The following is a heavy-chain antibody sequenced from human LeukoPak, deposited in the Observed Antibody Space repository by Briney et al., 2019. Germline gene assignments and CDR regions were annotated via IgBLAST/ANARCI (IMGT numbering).Heavy chain of an antibody. CDR3: ASRPYGDYVDY. D-gene: IGHD4-17*01. J-gene: IGHJ4*02. CDR2: IYSGGST. V-gene: IGHV3-53*04. CDR1: GFTVSSNY. Sequence: GGSLRLSCAASGFTVSSNYMSWVRQAPGKGLEWASVIYSGGSTYYADSVKGRFTISRHNSKNTLYLQMNSLRAEDTAVYYCASRPYGDYVDYWGQGTLVTVSS.